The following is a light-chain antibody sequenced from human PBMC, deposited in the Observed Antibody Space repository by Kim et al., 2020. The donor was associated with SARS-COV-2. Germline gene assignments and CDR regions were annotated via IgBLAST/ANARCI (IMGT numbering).Light chain of an antibody. Sequence: QSVLTQPPSASGTPGQRVTIFCSGSYSNIGTNTVDWYQQFPGTAPKLLIYNTNQRPSGVSDRFSASKSGPSASLAISGLQSEDEADYYCAVWDDSLSGPVFGGGTQLTVL. V-gene: IGLV1-44*01. J-gene: IGLJ2*01. CDR3: AVWDDSLSGPV. CDR2: NTN. CDR1: YSNIGTNT.